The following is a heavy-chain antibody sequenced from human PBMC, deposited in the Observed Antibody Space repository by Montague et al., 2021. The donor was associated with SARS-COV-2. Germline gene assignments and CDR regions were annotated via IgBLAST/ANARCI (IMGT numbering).Heavy chain of an antibody. J-gene: IGHJ1*01. Sequence: SETLSLTCTVSGASVRSGNSYWNWIRQPPGKGLEWIGYISYSGSTKYXXXLKSRVTISVDTSKNQLSLKVISVIAADTAVYYCARIGYDSVGYYYIYPDWGQGTLVTVSS. CDR2: ISYSGST. CDR1: GASVRSGNSY. D-gene: IGHD3-22*01. V-gene: IGHV4-61*01. CDR3: ARIGYDSVGYYYIYPD.